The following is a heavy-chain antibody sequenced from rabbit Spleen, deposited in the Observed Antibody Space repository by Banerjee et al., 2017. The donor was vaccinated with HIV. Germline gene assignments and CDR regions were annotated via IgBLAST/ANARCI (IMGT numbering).Heavy chain of an antibody. V-gene: IGHV1S47*01. Sequence: QEQLVESGGGLVQPGGSLTLSCKASGFDFSSGGVSWVRQAPGKGLEWIGYIDPVFGIAVYASWVNGRFTISRDNAQNALYLQLNSLTAADTATYFCVREVAGKFSLWGPGTLVTVS. CDR1: GFDFSSGG. CDR3: VREVAGKFSL. D-gene: IGHD4-1*01. J-gene: IGHJ4*01. CDR2: IDPVFGIA.